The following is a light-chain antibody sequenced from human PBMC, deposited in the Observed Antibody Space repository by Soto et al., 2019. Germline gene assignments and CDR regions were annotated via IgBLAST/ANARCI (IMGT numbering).Light chain of an antibody. CDR2: DAS. CDR1: QNFGSSY. J-gene: IGKJ5*01. Sequence: EIVLTQSPGTLSLSPGESATLSCRASQNFGSSYLAWYQQKPGQAPRLLIYDASRRASGVPARFSGSGSGTDFTLTISSLEPEDFALYYCQQRNTWPPITFGQGTRLEN. CDR3: QQRNTWPPIT. V-gene: IGKV3D-20*02.